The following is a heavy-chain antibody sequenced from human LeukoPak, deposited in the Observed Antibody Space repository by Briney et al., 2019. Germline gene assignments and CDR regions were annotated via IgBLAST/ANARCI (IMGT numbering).Heavy chain of an antibody. D-gene: IGHD1-26*01. Sequence: SETLSLTCTVNGGSFSGYHWSWIRQPPGKGLEWIGEISHSGSTNHNPSLKSRVTISVDTSKNLFSLKLTSVTAADTGVYYCARGGRRSGSFSNWFGPWGQETLVTVSS. J-gene: IGHJ5*02. CDR2: ISHSGST. CDR1: GGSFSGYH. CDR3: ARGGRRSGSFSNWFGP. V-gene: IGHV4-34*01.